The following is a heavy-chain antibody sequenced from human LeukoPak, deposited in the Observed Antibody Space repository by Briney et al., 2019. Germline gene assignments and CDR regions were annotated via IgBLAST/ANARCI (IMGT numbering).Heavy chain of an antibody. Sequence: GGSLRLSCAASGFTFSSYAMSWVRQAPGKGLEWVANIKQDGSEKYYVDSVKGRFTISRDNAKNSLYLQMNSLRAEDTAVYYCARGEYSGSYPEFDYWGQGTLVTVSS. V-gene: IGHV3-7*03. J-gene: IGHJ4*02. D-gene: IGHD1-26*01. CDR1: GFTFSSYA. CDR2: IKQDGSEK. CDR3: ARGEYSGSYPEFDY.